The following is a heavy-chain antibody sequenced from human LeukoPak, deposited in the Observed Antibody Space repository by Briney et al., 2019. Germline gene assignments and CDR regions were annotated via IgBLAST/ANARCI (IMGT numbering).Heavy chain of an antibody. Sequence: GGSLRLSCAASGNYWMHWVRQVLGKGLVWVSYINSDGSWTSYADSVKGRFTISKDNAKNTVYLQMNSLRAEDTAVYYCVSFYETYWGRGTLVTVSS. V-gene: IGHV3-74*01. D-gene: IGHD2/OR15-2a*01. CDR3: VSFYETY. J-gene: IGHJ4*02. CDR2: INSDGSWT. CDR1: GNYW.